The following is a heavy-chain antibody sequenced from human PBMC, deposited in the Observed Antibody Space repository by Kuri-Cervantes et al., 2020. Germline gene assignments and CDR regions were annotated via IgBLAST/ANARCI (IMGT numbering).Heavy chain of an antibody. V-gene: IGHV4-34*01. J-gene: IGHJ4*02. CDR3: ARGREWLRSRPFDY. Sequence: ESLKISCAVYGGSFSGYYWSWIRQPPGKGLEWIGEINHSGSTNYNPSLKSRVTVSVDTSKNQFSLKLSSVTAADTAVYYCARGREWLRSRPFDYWGQGTLVTVSS. D-gene: IGHD5-12*01. CDR1: GGSFSGYY. CDR2: INHSGST.